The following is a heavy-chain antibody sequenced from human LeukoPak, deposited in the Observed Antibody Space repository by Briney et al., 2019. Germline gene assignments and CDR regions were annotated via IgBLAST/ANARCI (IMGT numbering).Heavy chain of an antibody. J-gene: IGHJ5*02. CDR2: INPNSGGT. D-gene: IGHD5-18*01. Sequence: ASVKDACETSGYTFTGYYIHGVRQAPAQGLEWMGWINPNSGGTNYAQNFQGRVTMTRDTSINTAYMELGRLRSDDTAVHYCARSPGLDTAVVNRPWGQGTLITVSS. CDR3: ARSPGLDTAVVNRP. CDR1: GYTFTGYY. V-gene: IGHV1-2*02.